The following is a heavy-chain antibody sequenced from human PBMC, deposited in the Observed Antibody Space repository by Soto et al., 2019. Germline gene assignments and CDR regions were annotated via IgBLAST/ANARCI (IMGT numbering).Heavy chain of an antibody. V-gene: IGHV3-13*01. CDR1: GFTFSSYD. CDR3: ARGRSTNTYYYYYGMDV. Sequence: GGSLRLSCAASGFTFSSYDMHWVRQATGKGLEWVSAIGTAGDTYYPGSVKGRFTISRENAKNSLYLQMNSLRAEDTAVYYCARGRSTNTYYYYYGMDVWGQGTTVTVSS. CDR2: IGTAGDT. J-gene: IGHJ6*02. D-gene: IGHD3-3*01.